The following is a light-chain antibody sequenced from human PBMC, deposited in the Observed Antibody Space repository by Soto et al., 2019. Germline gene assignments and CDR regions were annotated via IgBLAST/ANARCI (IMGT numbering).Light chain of an antibody. Sequence: QSVLAQSPSVSGAPGQRVTLSCTGSSSNIGAGYDVHWYQQLPGAAPKLLIYDNNNRPSGVPDRFSGSKSGASASLAITGLQAEDEADYYCQSYDTRLSGYVFGTGTKVTAL. CDR3: QSYDTRLSGYV. V-gene: IGLV1-40*01. J-gene: IGLJ1*01. CDR1: SSNIGAGYD. CDR2: DNN.